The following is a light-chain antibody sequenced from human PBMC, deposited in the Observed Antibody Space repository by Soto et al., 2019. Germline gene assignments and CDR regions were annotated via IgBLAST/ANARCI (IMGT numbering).Light chain of an antibody. Sequence: EIVMTQSPATLSLYPGERATLSCRASQNVGRSLAWFQQTPGQPPRLLIYDASTRAAGIPARFSGSGSGAAFTLTISSLEPEDSAVYYCQQRYTWVTFGGATKLEIK. J-gene: IGKJ4*01. CDR2: DAS. CDR3: QQRYTWVT. V-gene: IGKV3-11*01. CDR1: QNVGRS.